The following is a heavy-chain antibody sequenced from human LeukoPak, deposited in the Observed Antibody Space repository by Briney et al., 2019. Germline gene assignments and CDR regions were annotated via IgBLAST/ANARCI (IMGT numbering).Heavy chain of an antibody. D-gene: IGHD3-22*01. CDR3: ARHDSSGYYRPLDY. CDR1: GGSISGTNW. J-gene: IGHJ4*02. V-gene: IGHV4/OR15-8*02. Sequence: SETLSLTCGVSGGSISGTNWWSWVRQPPGQGLEWIGEISLAGQTNYNPSLNGRVTMSLDKSSNQLSLHLTSVTAADTAVYYCARHDSSGYYRPLDYWGQGTLVTVSS. CDR2: ISLAGQT.